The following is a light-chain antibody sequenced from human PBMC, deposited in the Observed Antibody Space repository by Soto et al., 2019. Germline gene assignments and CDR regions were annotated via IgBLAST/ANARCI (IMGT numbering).Light chain of an antibody. J-gene: IGKJ4*01. CDR3: QQRHIWPLT. V-gene: IGKV3-11*01. Sequence: DIVLTQSPDSLSLSPGDRATLSCRASQSVGGHLAWYQQRPGQAPRLLIFDTSVTATGIPARFSGSGSGTDLTLTITSLEPEDSAVYYCQQRHIWPLTFGGGTRLEIK. CDR2: DTS. CDR1: QSVGGH.